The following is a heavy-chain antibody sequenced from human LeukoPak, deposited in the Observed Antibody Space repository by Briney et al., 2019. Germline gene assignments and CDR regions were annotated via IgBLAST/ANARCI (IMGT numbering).Heavy chain of an antibody. V-gene: IGHV1-2*02. Sequence: GASVKVSCKASGYTFTGYYMHWVRQAPGQGLEWMGWINPNSGGTNYAQKFQGRVTMTRDTSISTAYMELSRLRSDDTAVYYCAREKRDYDFWSGHFDYWGQGTLVTVSS. CDR1: GYTFTGYY. D-gene: IGHD3-3*01. J-gene: IGHJ4*02. CDR3: AREKRDYDFWSGHFDY. CDR2: INPNSGGT.